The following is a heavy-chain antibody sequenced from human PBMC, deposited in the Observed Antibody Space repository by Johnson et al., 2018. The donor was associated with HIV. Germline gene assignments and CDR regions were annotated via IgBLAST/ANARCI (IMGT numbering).Heavy chain of an antibody. CDR2: IYSGGST. CDR3: ATSQLALPPGVFDI. CDR1: GFTFSSYD. J-gene: IGHJ3*02. V-gene: IGHV3-66*02. Sequence: VQLVESGGGLVQPGGSLRLSCAASGFTFSSYDMHWVRQAPGKGLEWVSIIYSGGSTYYKDSVKGRFTISRDNSKNTLYLQMNSLRAEDTAVYYCATSQLALPPGVFDIWGQGTMVTVSS. D-gene: IGHD6-6*01.